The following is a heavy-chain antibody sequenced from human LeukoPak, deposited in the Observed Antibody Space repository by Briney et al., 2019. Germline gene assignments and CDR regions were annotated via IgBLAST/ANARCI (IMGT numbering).Heavy chain of an antibody. CDR1: GFSFNSDW. CDR2: IKHDESEK. V-gene: IGHV3-7*01. J-gene: IGHJ4*02. Sequence: PGGSLRLSCAASGFSFNSDWMDWVRQAPGKGLEWVANIKHDESEKNYLDSVKGRFTISRDNAKNSLYLQMNSLRDEDTAVYYCARQGQWLLLQLFDYWGQGTLVTVSS. D-gene: IGHD3-22*01. CDR3: ARQGQWLLLQLFDY.